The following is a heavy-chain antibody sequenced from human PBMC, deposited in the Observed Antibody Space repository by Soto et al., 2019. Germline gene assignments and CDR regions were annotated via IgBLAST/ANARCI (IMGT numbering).Heavy chain of an antibody. CDR3: ASSFFYYDSSGYYYYFDY. Sequence: ASVKVSCKASGGTFSSYAISWVRQAPGQGLEWMGGIIPIFGTANYAQKFQGRVTITADESTSAAYMELSSLRSEDTAVYYCASSFFYYDSSGYYYYFDYWGQGTLVTVSS. J-gene: IGHJ4*02. CDR2: IIPIFGTA. CDR1: GGTFSSYA. D-gene: IGHD3-22*01. V-gene: IGHV1-69*13.